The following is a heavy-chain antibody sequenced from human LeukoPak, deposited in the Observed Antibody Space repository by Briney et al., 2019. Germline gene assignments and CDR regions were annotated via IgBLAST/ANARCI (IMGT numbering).Heavy chain of an antibody. Sequence: PAETLSLTCTVSGGSITSSYWSWIRQSPGKGLEWIGYIHYTGSTNYNPSLKSRVTMLIDTSKNQFSLKLSSVTAADTAVYYCARGRYSGGDNWFDPWGQGTLVTVSS. CDR1: GGSITSSY. CDR3: ARGRYSGGDNWFDP. D-gene: IGHD3-9*01. J-gene: IGHJ5*02. CDR2: IHYTGST. V-gene: IGHV4-59*01.